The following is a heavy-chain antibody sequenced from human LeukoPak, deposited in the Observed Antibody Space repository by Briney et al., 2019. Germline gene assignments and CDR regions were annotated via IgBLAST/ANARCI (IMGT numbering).Heavy chain of an antibody. CDR2: INHSGST. CDR1: GVSFRGYY. J-gene: IGHJ4*02. D-gene: IGHD6-19*01. V-gene: IGHV4-34*01. Sequence: KASETLSLTCAVYGVSFRGYYWSWIRQPPGKGLEWIGEINHSGSTNYNPSLKSRVTISVDTSKNQFSLKLSSVTAADTAVYYCARVRYSSGWYPRGLFDYWGQGTLVTVSS. CDR3: ARVRYSSGWYPRGLFDY.